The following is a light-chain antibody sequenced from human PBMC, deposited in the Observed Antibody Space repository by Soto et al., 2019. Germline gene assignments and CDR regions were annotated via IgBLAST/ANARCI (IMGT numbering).Light chain of an antibody. CDR3: QQSYSTPRT. CDR1: PGISRS. V-gene: IGKV1-39*01. J-gene: IGKJ1*01. CDR2: AAS. Sequence: IPLTQSPSSLSASVGDRVTITCRSSPGISRSLAWYQQKPGKAPKLLIYAASTLQSGVPSRFSGSGSGTDFTLTISSLQPEDFATYYCQQSYSTPRTFGQGTKVDIK.